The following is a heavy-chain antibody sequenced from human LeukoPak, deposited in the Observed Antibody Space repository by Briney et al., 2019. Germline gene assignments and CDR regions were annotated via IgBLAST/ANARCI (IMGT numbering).Heavy chain of an antibody. CDR1: GXXXXSYX. D-gene: IGHD3-3*01. CDR2: IYTSGST. CDR3: ARDFPILGFWSGYTAGNNWFDP. V-gene: IGHV4-4*07. J-gene: IGHJ5*02. Sequence: SEXXSXXCTXXGXXXXSYXXXXIRQPAGXGLEWIGRIYTSGSTNYNPSLKRRVTMSVDTSKNQFSLKLSSVTAADTAVYYCARDFPILGFWSGYTAGNNWFDPWGQGTLVTVSS.